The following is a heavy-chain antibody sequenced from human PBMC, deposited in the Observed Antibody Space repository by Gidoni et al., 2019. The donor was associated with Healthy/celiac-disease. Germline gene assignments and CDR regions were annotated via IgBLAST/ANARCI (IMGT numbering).Heavy chain of an antibody. CDR2: ISYDGSNK. J-gene: IGHJ5*02. V-gene: IGHV3-30-3*01. CDR1: GFTLSSYA. D-gene: IGHD2-2*01. Sequence: QVQLVESGGGVVQPGRSLRLSCAASGFTLSSYAMHWVRQAPGKGLEWVAVISYDGSNKYYTDSVKDRLTISRDNAKNTLYLQMNSLRAEDTAVYYCARQDIVVVPAAIGGWFDPWGQGTLVTVSS. CDR3: ARQDIVVVPAAIGGWFDP.